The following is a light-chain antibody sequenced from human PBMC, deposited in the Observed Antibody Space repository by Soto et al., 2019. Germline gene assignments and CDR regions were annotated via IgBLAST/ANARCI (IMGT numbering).Light chain of an antibody. J-gene: IGKJ4*01. Sequence: EIVMTQSPATLSVSPVERATLSFRASQSVSSNLAWYQQKPGQAPRLLIYGASTRVTGIPDRFSGSGSGTEFTLTISSLQSEDFAAYYCQHYNKGPQLTFGGGTKVDIK. CDR3: QHYNKGPQLT. V-gene: IGKV3-15*01. CDR2: GAS. CDR1: QSVSSN.